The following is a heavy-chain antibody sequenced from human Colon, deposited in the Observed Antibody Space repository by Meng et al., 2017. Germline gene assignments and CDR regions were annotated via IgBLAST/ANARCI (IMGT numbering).Heavy chain of an antibody. CDR2: INPNSGET. V-gene: IGHV1-8*01. Sequence: QVQLVQSGAEVKKPGASVRVSCKASGYTFTALDINWVRQATGQGLEGMGWINPNSGETGYAQKFQGRFTMTRDTSISTFYMELSSLTSDDTAVYYCARGIWEGFDYWGQGALVTVSS. J-gene: IGHJ4*02. CDR1: GYTFTALD. CDR3: ARGIWEGFDY. D-gene: IGHD1-26*01.